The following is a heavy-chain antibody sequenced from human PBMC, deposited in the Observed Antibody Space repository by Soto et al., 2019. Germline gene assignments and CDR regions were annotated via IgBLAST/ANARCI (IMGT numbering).Heavy chain of an antibody. CDR3: ARDREYARDAFDI. D-gene: IGHD2-2*01. CDR1: GGSISSGGYY. V-gene: IGHV4-31*03. J-gene: IGHJ3*02. CDR2: IYYSGST. Sequence: SETLSLTCTVSGGSISSGGYYWSWIRQHPGKGLEWIGYIYYSGSTYYNPSLKSRVTISVDTSKNQFSLKLSSVTAADTAVYYCARDREYARDAFDIWGQGTMVTVSS.